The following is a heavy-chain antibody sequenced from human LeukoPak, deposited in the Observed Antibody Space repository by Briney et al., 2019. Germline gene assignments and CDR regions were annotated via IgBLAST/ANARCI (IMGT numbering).Heavy chain of an antibody. CDR1: GYTFTNYY. J-gene: IGHJ4*02. Sequence: GASVKVSCKASGYTFTNYYMHWVRQAPGQGLEWMGWIDTDSGDTQYTQKYRGGVTMTRDTSIRTAYMELTRLRSDDTAVFYCARSVDGYADWGQGSLVTVSS. CDR2: IDTDSGDT. V-gene: IGHV1-2*02. D-gene: IGHD5-24*01. CDR3: ARSVDGYAD.